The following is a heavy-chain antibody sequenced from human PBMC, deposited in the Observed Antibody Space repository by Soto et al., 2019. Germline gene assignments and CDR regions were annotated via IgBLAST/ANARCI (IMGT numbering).Heavy chain of an antibody. Sequence: QVQLVQSGAEVKKPGSSVKVSCKASGGTFSSYAISWVRQAPGQGLEWMGGIIPVFGTANYAQKFQGRVRITADDSTRTAYMELISLRSEDTAVYYCARGGYCSNGVCYTGDLGFGPWGQGTLVTVSS. CDR2: IIPVFGTA. CDR1: GGTFSSYA. D-gene: IGHD2-8*01. V-gene: IGHV1-69*01. CDR3: ARGGYCSNGVCYTGDLGFGP. J-gene: IGHJ5*02.